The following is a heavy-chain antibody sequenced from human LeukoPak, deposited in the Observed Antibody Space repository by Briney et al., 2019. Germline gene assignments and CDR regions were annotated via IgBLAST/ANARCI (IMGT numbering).Heavy chain of an antibody. CDR1: GFTFSNYA. D-gene: IGHD6-6*01. J-gene: IGHJ4*02. CDR3: AKSPEYSSSSSFDY. Sequence: PERSLRLSCAASGFTFSNYAIYWVRQAPGKGLEGVSVISTDGNYKYYADSVKGRFAVSRDNSKNMLYLQMNSLSADDTAVYYCAKSPEYSSSSSFDYWGQGTLVTVSS. CDR2: ISTDGNYK. V-gene: IGHV3-30*09.